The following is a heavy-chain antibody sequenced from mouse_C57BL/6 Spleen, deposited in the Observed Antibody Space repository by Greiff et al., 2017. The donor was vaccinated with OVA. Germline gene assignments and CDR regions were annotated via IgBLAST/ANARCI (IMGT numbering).Heavy chain of an antibody. CDR3: ARSGYYGSDWYFDV. Sequence: VQLQQSGAELVRPGASVKLSCKASGYTFTDYYINWVKQRPGQGLEWIARIYPGSGNTYYNEKFKGKATLTAEKSSRTAYMQLSSLTSEDSAVYFCARSGYYGSDWYFDVWGTGTTVTVSS. J-gene: IGHJ1*03. CDR2: IYPGSGNT. D-gene: IGHD1-1*01. CDR1: GYTFTDYY. V-gene: IGHV1-76*01.